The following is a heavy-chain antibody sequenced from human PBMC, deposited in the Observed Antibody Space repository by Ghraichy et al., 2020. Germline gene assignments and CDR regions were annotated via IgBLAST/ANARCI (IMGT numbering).Heavy chain of an antibody. CDR3: ARDGPHRAMVFYYYYGMDV. CDR2: IKQDGSEK. CDR1: GFTFSSYW. Sequence: GGSLRLSCAASGFTFSSYWMSWVRQAPGKGLEWVANIKQDGSEKYYVDSVKGRFTISRDNAKNSLYLQMNSLRAEDTAVYYCARDGPHRAMVFYYYYGMDVWGQGTTVTVSS. V-gene: IGHV3-7*05. J-gene: IGHJ6*02. D-gene: IGHD5-18*01.